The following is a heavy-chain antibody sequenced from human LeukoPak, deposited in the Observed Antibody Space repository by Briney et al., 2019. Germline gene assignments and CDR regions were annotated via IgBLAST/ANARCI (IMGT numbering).Heavy chain of an antibody. CDR2: TARGRT. Sequence: GGSLGLSCAASGFTFHTYDMSWVRQAPGKGLEWVSTTARGRTNYADSVEGRLIVSTDNSQKTLFLRMNRLRVEDTAIYYCAELNDRINWFDPWGQGTLVTVSS. CDR1: GFTFHTYD. D-gene: IGHD1-1*01. J-gene: IGHJ5*02. CDR3: AELNDRINWFDP. V-gene: IGHV3-23*01.